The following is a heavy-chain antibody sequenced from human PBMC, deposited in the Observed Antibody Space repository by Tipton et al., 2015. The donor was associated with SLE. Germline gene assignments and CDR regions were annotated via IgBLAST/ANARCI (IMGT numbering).Heavy chain of an antibody. CDR1: GFTFSSYG. CDR2: IRYDGSNK. Sequence: GSLRLSCAASGFTFSSYGMHWVRQAPGKGLEWVAFIRYDGSNKYYADSVKGRFTISRDNSKNTLYLQMNSLRAEDTAVYYCAPRRAAAVTEDFDYWGQGTLVTVSS. CDR3: APRRAAAVTEDFDY. J-gene: IGHJ4*02. D-gene: IGHD6-25*01. V-gene: IGHV3-30*02.